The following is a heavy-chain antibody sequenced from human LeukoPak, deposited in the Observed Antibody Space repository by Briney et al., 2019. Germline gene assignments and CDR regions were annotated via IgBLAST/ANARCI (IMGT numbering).Heavy chain of an antibody. V-gene: IGHV5-10-1*01. CDR2: FDPSDAYT. Sequence: PGAPLQISCKTSGSIFTLYWISWVRQLPGRGREWMGRFDPSDAYTNYSPSFQGHVTISADKSIGTAYLQWSSIKASDTAMYYCARREAYCSSTSCRPFQQWGQGTLVPVS. D-gene: IGHD2-2*01. CDR3: ARREAYCSSTSCRPFQQ. CDR1: GSIFTLYW. J-gene: IGHJ4*02.